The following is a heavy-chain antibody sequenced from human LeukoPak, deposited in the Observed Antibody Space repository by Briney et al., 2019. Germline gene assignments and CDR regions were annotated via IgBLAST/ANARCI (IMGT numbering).Heavy chain of an antibody. Sequence: GGSLRLSCAASGFTFSNYWMSWVRQAPGKGLQWVANIKQDGSEKYYVDSVKGRFTISRDNTKKSLYLQMNSLRAEDTAVYYCARDDDWNYEDYWGQGTLVTVSS. CDR3: ARDDDWNYEDY. CDR2: IKQDGSEK. CDR1: GFTFSNYW. V-gene: IGHV3-7*01. J-gene: IGHJ4*02. D-gene: IGHD1-7*01.